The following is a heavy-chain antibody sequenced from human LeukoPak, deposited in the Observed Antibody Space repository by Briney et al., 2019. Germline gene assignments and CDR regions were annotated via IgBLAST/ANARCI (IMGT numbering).Heavy chain of an antibody. D-gene: IGHD6-13*01. J-gene: IGHJ4*02. CDR1: GFTFDDYA. CDR3: ARGGDLSSSFDY. V-gene: IGHV3-9*01. CDR2: ISWNSGSI. Sequence: GGSLRLSCAASGFTFDDYAMHWVRQAPGKGLEWVSGISWNSGSIGYADSVKGRFTISRDNAKNSLYLQMNSLRAEDTALYYCARGGDLSSSFDYWGQGTLVTVSS.